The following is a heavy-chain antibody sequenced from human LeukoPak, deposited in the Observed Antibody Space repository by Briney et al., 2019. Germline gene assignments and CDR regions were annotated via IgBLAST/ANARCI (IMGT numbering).Heavy chain of an antibody. D-gene: IGHD3-3*01. V-gene: IGHV3-11*01. CDR2: ISGSGTTI. CDR1: GFIFSDYF. J-gene: IGHJ6*03. CDR3: ARGGSYYDFWSGYYPYYYYYMDV. Sequence: GGSLRLSCAASGFIFSDYFMTWIRQAPGKGLEWVSYISGSGTTIFYADSVKGRFTISRDNAKNSLYLQMDSLRAEDTAVYYCARGGSYYDFWSGYYPYYYYYMDVWGKGTTVTVSS.